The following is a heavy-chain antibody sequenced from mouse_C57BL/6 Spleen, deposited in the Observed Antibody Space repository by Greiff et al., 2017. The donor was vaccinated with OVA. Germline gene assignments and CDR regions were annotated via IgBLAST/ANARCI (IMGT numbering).Heavy chain of an antibody. V-gene: IGHV1-50*01. CDR2: IDPSDSYT. D-gene: IGHD1-1*01. J-gene: IGHJ2*01. CDR3: ARFITTVVATGGNY. Sequence: VQLQQPGAELVKPGASVKLSCKASGYTFTSYWLQWVKQRPGQGLEWIGEIDPSDSYTNYNQKFKGKATLTVDTSSSTAYMQLSSLTSEDSAVYYCARFITTVVATGGNYWGQGTTLTVSS. CDR1: GYTFTSYW.